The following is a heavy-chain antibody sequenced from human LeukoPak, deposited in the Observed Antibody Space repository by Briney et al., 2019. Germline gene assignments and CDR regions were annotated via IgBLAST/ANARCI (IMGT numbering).Heavy chain of an antibody. D-gene: IGHD3-22*01. V-gene: IGHV1-2*06. Sequence: ASVKVSCKASGYTFTGYYMHWVRQPPAQGLEWMGRINPNSGGTNYAQKFQGRVTMTRDTSISTAYMELSRLRTDDTAVYYCARDVYDSSGYYWGVGFDYWGQGTLVTVSS. CDR2: INPNSGGT. CDR3: ARDVYDSSGYYWGVGFDY. J-gene: IGHJ4*02. CDR1: GYTFTGYY.